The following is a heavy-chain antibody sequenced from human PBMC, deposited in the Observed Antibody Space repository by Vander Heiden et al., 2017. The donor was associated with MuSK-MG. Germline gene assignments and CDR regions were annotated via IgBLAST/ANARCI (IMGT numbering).Heavy chain of an antibody. CDR3: AKDPGGIAAAGTGWFDP. J-gene: IGHJ5*02. D-gene: IGHD6-13*01. CDR1: GFTFRSYA. CDR2: ISGSGGST. Sequence: EVQLLESGGGLVQPGGSLRLSCAASGFTFRSYARSWVRQAPGKGLEWVSAISGSGGSTYYADSVKGRFTISRDNSKNTLYLQMNSLRAEDTAVYYCAKDPGGIAAAGTGWFDPWGQGTLVTVSS. V-gene: IGHV3-23*01.